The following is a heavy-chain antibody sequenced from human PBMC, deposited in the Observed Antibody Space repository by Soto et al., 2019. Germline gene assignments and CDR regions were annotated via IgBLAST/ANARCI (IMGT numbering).Heavy chain of an antibody. CDR1: VGSFSGYY. Sequence: PSETLCVTCAFYVGSFSGYYWSWIRQPPGKGLEWIGEINHSGSTNYNPSLKSRVTISVDTSKKQFSLNLSSVTAADTPVYYCARVTTLHLDLWGRGTLVTVSS. CDR3: ARVTTLHLDL. V-gene: IGHV4-34*01. J-gene: IGHJ2*01. CDR2: INHSGST. D-gene: IGHD1-1*01.